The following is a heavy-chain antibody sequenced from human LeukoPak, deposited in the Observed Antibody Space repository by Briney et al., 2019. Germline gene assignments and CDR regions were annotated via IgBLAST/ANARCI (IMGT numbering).Heavy chain of an antibody. CDR1: GFAFSSYA. J-gene: IGHJ3*02. V-gene: IGHV3-23*01. Sequence: PGGSLRLSCAAPGFAFSSYALSWVRQAPGKGLEWVSAINGGGTGTYYADSVEGRFTISRDNSKNTLYLQMNSLRAEDTAVYYCAKGLGDFGRTGAFDIWGQGTMVTVSS. D-gene: IGHD2-21*02. CDR2: INGGGTGT. CDR3: AKGLGDFGRTGAFDI.